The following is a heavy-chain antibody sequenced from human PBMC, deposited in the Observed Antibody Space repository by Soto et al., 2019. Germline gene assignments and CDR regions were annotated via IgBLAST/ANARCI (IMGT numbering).Heavy chain of an antibody. J-gene: IGHJ6*02. D-gene: IGHD4-4*01. V-gene: IGHV1-69*13. Sequence: SVKVSCKASGGTFSSYAISWVRQAPGQGLEWMGGIIPIFGTANYAQKFQGRVTITADGSTSTAYMELSSLRSEDTAVYYCARESSTVTTVSYYYGMDVWGQGTTVTVSS. CDR1: GGTFSSYA. CDR2: IIPIFGTA. CDR3: ARESSTVTTVSYYYGMDV.